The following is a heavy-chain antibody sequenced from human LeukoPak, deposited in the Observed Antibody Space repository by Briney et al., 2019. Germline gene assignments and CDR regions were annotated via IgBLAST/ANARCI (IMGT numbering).Heavy chain of an antibody. CDR2: ISGSGGST. J-gene: IGHJ4*02. CDR3: AKEGHITIFGVVSSDYFDY. D-gene: IGHD3-3*01. CDR1: GFTFSSYA. Sequence: GGSLRLSWAAAGFTFSSYAMSWVRQAGGKGLGWVSAISGSGGSTYYADFVKGRFTISRDNSKNTLYLQMNSMRAEDTAVYYCAKEGHITIFGVVSSDYFDYWGQGTLVTVSS. V-gene: IGHV3-23*01.